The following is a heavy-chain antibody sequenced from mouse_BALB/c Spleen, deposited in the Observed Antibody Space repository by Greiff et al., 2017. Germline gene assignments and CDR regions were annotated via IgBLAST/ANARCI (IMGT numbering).Heavy chain of an antibody. CDR3: ARHRNGSRAYYFDY. J-gene: IGHJ2*01. CDR2: ISNGGGST. Sequence: EVMLVESGGGLVQPGGSLKLSCAASGFTFSSYTMSWVRQTPEKRLEWVAYISNGGGSTYYPDTVKGRFTISRDNAKNTLYLQMSSLKSEDTAMYYCARHRNGSRAYYFDYWGQGTTLTVSS. V-gene: IGHV5-12-2*01. CDR1: GFTFSSYT. D-gene: IGHD1-1*01.